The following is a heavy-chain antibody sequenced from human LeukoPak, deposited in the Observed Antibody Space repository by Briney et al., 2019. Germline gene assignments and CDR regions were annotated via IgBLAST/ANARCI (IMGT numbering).Heavy chain of an antibody. V-gene: IGHV3-30*04. D-gene: IGHD3-10*01. J-gene: IGHJ5*02. CDR3: ARDRGLGELPSNWFDP. Sequence: GGSLRLYCAASGFTFASFAMHWARQAPGKGLEWGAVISYDGIDKYYAHSVKGRFSISRDNAKSRLFLQMNSLRSDATAGYYCARDRGLGELPSNWFDPWGLGTLVTVSS. CDR1: GFTFASFA. CDR2: ISYDGIDK.